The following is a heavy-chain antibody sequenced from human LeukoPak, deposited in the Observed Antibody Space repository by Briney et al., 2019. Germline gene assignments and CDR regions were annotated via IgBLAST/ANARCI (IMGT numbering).Heavy chain of an antibody. Sequence: PGGSLRLSCAASGFTFSSYWMHWVRQAPGKGLVWVSRINSDGSSTSYADSVKGRFTISRDNAKNTLYLQMNSLRAEDTAVYYCAGELAVAGTGVDYWGQGTLVTVSS. J-gene: IGHJ4*02. D-gene: IGHD6-19*01. CDR1: GFTFSSYW. CDR2: INSDGSST. CDR3: AGELAVAGTGVDY. V-gene: IGHV3-74*01.